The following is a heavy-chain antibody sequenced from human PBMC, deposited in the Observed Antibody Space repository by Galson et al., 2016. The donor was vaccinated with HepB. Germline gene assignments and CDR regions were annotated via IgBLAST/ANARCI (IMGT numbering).Heavy chain of an antibody. D-gene: IGHD6-19*01. V-gene: IGHV3-20*04. Sequence: SLRLSCAASGFNFAGIGMGWLRQAPGKGLEWVSGINWSGDFTGYADSVEGRFTISRDNANNVLSLQMHSLRFEDTAFYYCARGGAIPGPWLDNWFDHWGQGTLVTVSS. CDR1: GFNFAGIG. CDR2: INWSGDFT. CDR3: ARGGAIPGPWLDNWFDH. J-gene: IGHJ5*02.